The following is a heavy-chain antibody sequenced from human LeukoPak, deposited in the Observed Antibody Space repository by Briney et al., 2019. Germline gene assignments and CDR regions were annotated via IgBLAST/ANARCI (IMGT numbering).Heavy chain of an antibody. Sequence: GGSLRLSCAASGFTFSSYAMRWVRQAPGKGLEWVAAICGNGGNTYYADSVKGRFTISRDNSKNTLYLQMNSLRAEDTAVYYCAKEKVPGIAVAGRLGYWGQGTLVTVSS. D-gene: IGHD6-19*01. J-gene: IGHJ4*02. CDR1: GFTFSSYA. V-gene: IGHV3-23*01. CDR3: AKEKVPGIAVAGRLGY. CDR2: ICGNGGNT.